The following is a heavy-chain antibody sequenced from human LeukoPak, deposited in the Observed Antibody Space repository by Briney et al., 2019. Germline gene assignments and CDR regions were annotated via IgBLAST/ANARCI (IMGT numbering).Heavy chain of an antibody. V-gene: IGHV3-21*01. CDR3: AREIPLVYGGNSWLGYYYYYMDV. CDR2: ISSSSSYI. D-gene: IGHD4-23*01. Sequence: PGGSLRLSCAASGFTFSSYSMNWVRQAPGKGLEWVSSISSSSSYIYYADSVKGRFTISRDNAKNSLYLQMNSLRAEDTAVYYCAREIPLVYGGNSWLGYYYYYMDVWGKGTTVTVSS. J-gene: IGHJ6*03. CDR1: GFTFSSYS.